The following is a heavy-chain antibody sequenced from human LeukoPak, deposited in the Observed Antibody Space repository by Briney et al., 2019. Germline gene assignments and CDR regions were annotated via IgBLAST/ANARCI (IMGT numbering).Heavy chain of an antibody. CDR2: IYYSGST. CDR3: ARASARLGLGY. Sequence: SETLSLTCTVSGGSISSYYWSWIRQPPGKGLEWIGYIYYSGSTNYNPSLKSRVTISVDTSKNQFSLKLSSVTAADTAVYYCARASARLGLGYWGQGTLVTVSS. V-gene: IGHV4-59*12. CDR1: GGSISSYY. D-gene: IGHD6-6*01. J-gene: IGHJ4*02.